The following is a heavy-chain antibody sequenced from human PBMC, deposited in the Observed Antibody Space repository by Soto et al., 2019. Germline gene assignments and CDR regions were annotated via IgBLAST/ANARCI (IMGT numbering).Heavy chain of an antibody. V-gene: IGHV1-18*01. D-gene: IGHD3-10*01. CDR2: ISAYNGNT. J-gene: IGHJ6*02. CDR3: ANFMVRGVITNYYYYGMDV. CDR1: GYTFTSYG. Sequence: ASVKVSCKASGYTFTSYGISWVQQAPGQGLEWMGWISAYNGNTNYAQKLQGRVTMTTDTSTSTAYMELRSLRSDDTAVYYCANFMVRGVITNYYYYGMDVWGQGTTVTVSS.